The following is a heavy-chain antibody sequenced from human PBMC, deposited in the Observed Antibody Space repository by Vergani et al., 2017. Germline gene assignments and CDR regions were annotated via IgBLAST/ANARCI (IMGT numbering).Heavy chain of an antibody. J-gene: IGHJ4*02. D-gene: IGHD2-2*01. V-gene: IGHV1-46*01. CDR3: ARDLEDIVVVPAQLPGY. CDR2: INPSGGST. Sequence: QVQLVQSGAEVKKPGASVKVSCKASGYTFTSYYMHWVRQAPGQGLEWMGIINPSGGSTSYAQKFQGRVTMTRDTSTSTVYMELSSLRSEDTAVYYCARDLEDIVVVPAQLPGYWGQGTLVTVSS. CDR1: GYTFTSYY.